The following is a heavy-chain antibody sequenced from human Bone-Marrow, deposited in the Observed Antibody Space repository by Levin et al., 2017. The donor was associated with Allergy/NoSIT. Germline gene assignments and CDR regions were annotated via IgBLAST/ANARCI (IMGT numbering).Heavy chain of an antibody. CDR3: ARGMRRITIFGVVPRWFDP. V-gene: IGHV1-8*01. CDR2: MNPNSGNT. D-gene: IGHD3-3*01. J-gene: IGHJ5*02. CDR1: GYTFTSYD. Sequence: GESLKISCKASGYTFTSYDINWVRQATGQGLEWMGWMNPNSGNTGYAQKFQGRVTMTRNTSISTAYMELSSLRSEDTAVYYCARGMRRITIFGVVPRWFDPWGQGTLVTVSS.